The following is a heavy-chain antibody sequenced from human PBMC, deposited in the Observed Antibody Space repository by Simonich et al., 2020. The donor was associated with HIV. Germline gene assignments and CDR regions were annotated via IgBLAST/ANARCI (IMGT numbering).Heavy chain of an antibody. Sequence: QLQLQESGPGLVKPSETLSLTCTVSGGSISSSNYHWGWIRQPPGKGLEWIGSIDLSGSTYYNPSLRSRVTISVDTSKNQFSLRLSSVTAADTAVYYCYGDYGEYYFDHWSQGTLVTVSS. CDR2: IDLSGST. J-gene: IGHJ4*02. V-gene: IGHV4-39*01. CDR3: YGDYGEYYFDH. D-gene: IGHD4-17*01. CDR1: GGSISSSNYH.